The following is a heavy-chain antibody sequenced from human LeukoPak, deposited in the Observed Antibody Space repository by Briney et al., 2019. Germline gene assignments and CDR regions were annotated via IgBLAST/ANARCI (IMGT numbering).Heavy chain of an antibody. CDR3: AKAEGLGASGGVFDI. CDR1: GYTFSNYY. V-gene: IGHV1-46*01. CDR2: INPSGGST. D-gene: IGHD2-8*01. Sequence: RASVTVSCKASGYTFSNYYMHWVRQAPGQGLEWMGMINPSGGSTTYAQKFQGRVTMTRDTSTSTVYMELSSLRFEDTAVYYCAKAEGLGASGGVFDIWGQGTVVTVSS. J-gene: IGHJ3*02.